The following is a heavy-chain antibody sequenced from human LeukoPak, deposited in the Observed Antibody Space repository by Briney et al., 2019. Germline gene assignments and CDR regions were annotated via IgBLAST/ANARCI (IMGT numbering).Heavy chain of an antibody. V-gene: IGHV3-23*01. CDR3: AKGVWFGELKAYYYGMDV. Sequence: PGGSLRLSCAASGFTFSSYAMTWVRQAPGKGLEWVSAISGSGGSTYYADSVKGRFTISRDNSKNTLYPQMNSLRAEDTAVYYCAKGVWFGELKAYYYGMDVWGQGTTVTVSS. J-gene: IGHJ6*02. CDR1: GFTFSSYA. CDR2: ISGSGGST. D-gene: IGHD3-10*01.